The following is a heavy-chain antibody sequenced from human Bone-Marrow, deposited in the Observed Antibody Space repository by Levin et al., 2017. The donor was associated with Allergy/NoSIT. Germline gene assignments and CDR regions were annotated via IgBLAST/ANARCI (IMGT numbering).Heavy chain of an antibody. V-gene: IGHV3-7*04. CDR3: ARERRSHAKTYFDY. CDR2: IKQDGSEK. D-gene: IGHD2-2*01. J-gene: IGHJ4*02. Sequence: GGSLRLSCAASGFTFSSYWMSWVRQAPGKGLEWVANIKQDGSEKYYVDSVKGRFTISRDNAKNSLYLQMNSLRAEDTAVYYCARERRSHAKTYFDYWGQGTLVTVSS. CDR1: GFTFSSYW.